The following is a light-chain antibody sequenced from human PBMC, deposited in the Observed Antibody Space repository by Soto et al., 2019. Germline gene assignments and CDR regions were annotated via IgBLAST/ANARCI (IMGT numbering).Light chain of an antibody. V-gene: IGKV3-20*01. CDR1: QSVSSSY. Sequence: EIVLTQSPGTLSLSPGERGTLSCRASQSVSSSYLAWFQQKPGHAPRLLIYGASSRATGIPDGFSGSGSGTDFTLTISRLEPEDFAVYYCQQYSNLPITFGHGTRLEIK. J-gene: IGKJ5*01. CDR3: QQYSNLPIT. CDR2: GAS.